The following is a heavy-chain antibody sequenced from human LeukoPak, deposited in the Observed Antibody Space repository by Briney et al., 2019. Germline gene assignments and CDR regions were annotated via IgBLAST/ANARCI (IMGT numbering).Heavy chain of an antibody. CDR2: IYSGGST. CDR1: GFTVSSNY. CDR3: ASETYYYGMDV. Sequence: PGGSLRLSCAASGFTVSSNYMDWVRHAPGKGLEWVSVIYSGGSTYYADSVKGRFTISRDNSKNTVYLQMNSLRAEDTAVYYCASETYYYGMDVWGQGTTVTVSS. J-gene: IGHJ6*02. V-gene: IGHV3-53*01.